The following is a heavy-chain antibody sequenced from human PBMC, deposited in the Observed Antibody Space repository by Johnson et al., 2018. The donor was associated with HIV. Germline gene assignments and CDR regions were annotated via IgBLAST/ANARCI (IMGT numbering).Heavy chain of an antibody. CDR3: ARGEWELNAGHGFDI. CDR1: GFTFSSYG. Sequence: QVQLVESGGGVVQPGRSLRLSCAASGFTFSSYGMHWVRQAPGKGLEWVAGMWYDGTKKNYADSVKGRFTISRDNSKNTLHLQMNSLRAEDTALYYCARGEWELNAGHGFDIWGQGTMVTVSS. J-gene: IGHJ3*02. D-gene: IGHD1-26*01. V-gene: IGHV3-33*01. CDR2: MWYDGTKK.